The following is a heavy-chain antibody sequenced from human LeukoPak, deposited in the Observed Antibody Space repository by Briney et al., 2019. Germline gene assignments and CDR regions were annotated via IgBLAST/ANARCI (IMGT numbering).Heavy chain of an antibody. V-gene: IGHV3-48*04. CDR3: ARGCIAAAEENFYYFDY. D-gene: IGHD6-13*01. Sequence: GGSLRLSCAASGFTFSSYSMNWVRQAPGKGLEWVSYISSSSSTIYYADSVKGRFTISRDNAKNSLYLQMNSLRAEDTAVYYCARGCIAAAEENFYYFDYWGQGTLVTVSS. J-gene: IGHJ4*02. CDR1: GFTFSSYS. CDR2: ISSSSSTI.